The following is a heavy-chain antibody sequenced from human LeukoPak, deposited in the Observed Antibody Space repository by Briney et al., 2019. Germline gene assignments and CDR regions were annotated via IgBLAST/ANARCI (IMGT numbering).Heavy chain of an antibody. CDR3: ARSHPVPKAYYYDSSGYWTY. Sequence: SETLSLTCAVYGGSFSGYYWSWIRQPPGRGLEWIGEINHSGSTNYNPSLKSRVTISVDTSKNQFSLKLSSVTAADTAVYYCARSHPVPKAYYYDSSGYWTYWGQGTLVTVSS. J-gene: IGHJ4*02. D-gene: IGHD3-22*01. V-gene: IGHV4-34*01. CDR1: GGSFSGYY. CDR2: INHSGST.